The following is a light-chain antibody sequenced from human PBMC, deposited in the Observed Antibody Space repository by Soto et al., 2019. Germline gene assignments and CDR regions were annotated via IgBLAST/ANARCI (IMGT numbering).Light chain of an antibody. Sequence: DIQMTQSPSSLSASVGDRVTITCRASQSIRSHLNWYQQIPGEAPKLLIYVASSLQRGVPSRFSGSGSGTDFSLTINGLQHEDFETYYCQQSYTTHRTLGQGTKVDIK. V-gene: IGKV1-39*01. CDR2: VAS. J-gene: IGKJ1*01. CDR3: QQSYTTHRT. CDR1: QSIRSH.